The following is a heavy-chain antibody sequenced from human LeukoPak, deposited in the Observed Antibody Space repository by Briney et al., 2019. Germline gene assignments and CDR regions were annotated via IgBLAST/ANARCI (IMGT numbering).Heavy chain of an antibody. CDR2: IFSNNQK. D-gene: IGHD2-15*01. J-gene: IGHJ4*02. CDR3: ARSGGYCSGGTCFHFDY. V-gene: IGHV2-26*01. Sequence: SGPTLVNATETLTLTCIVAGFSPSNARMAVSWIRHSPGKSLKRLATIFSNNQKSDNTSMKSRLTIAKATSKSQLLLTLTNMDPVDKATYCRARSGGYCSGGTCFHFDYGGQGTLVTVPS. CDR1: GFSPSNARMA.